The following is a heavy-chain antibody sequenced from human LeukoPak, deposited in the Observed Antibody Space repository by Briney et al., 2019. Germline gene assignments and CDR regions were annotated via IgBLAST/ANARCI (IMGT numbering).Heavy chain of an antibody. D-gene: IGHD2-8*01. Sequence: GGSLRLSCAASGFTFTSHWMSWVRQAPGRGLEWVARMNLDGSEKYYVDSVKGRFTISRDNAKTSLYLEMNSLRAEDTAVYYCARDATYCTNGVCYTRFDYWGQGTLVTVSS. CDR2: MNLDGSEK. J-gene: IGHJ4*02. CDR1: GFTFTSHW. V-gene: IGHV3-7*01. CDR3: ARDATYCTNGVCYTRFDY.